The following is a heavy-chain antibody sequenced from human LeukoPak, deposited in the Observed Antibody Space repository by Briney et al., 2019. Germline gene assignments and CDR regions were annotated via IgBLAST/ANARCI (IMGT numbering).Heavy chain of an antibody. V-gene: IGHV3-7*03. J-gene: IGHJ5*02. Sequence: SGGSLRLSCAASGFTFSSYWMSWVRQAPGKGLEWVANIKQDGSEKYYVDSVKGRFTISRDNAKNPLYLQMNGLRAEDTAVYYCARDRVAAAGTNWFDPWGQGTLVTVSS. D-gene: IGHD6-13*01. CDR1: GFTFSSYW. CDR2: IKQDGSEK. CDR3: ARDRVAAAGTNWFDP.